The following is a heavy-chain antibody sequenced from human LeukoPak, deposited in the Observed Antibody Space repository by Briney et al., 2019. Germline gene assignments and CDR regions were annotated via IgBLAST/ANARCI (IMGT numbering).Heavy chain of an antibody. V-gene: IGHV3-23*01. Sequence: GGSLRLSCAASGFIFSPYAMSWVRQAPGKGLEWVAGISGSGGSTYYTDSVKGRFTISRDNSKNTLYLQMNSLRAEDTAVYYCAKDREDIVVVPAAPRFFDYWGQGTLVTVSS. CDR1: GFIFSPYA. CDR2: ISGSGGST. D-gene: IGHD2-2*01. J-gene: IGHJ4*02. CDR3: AKDREDIVVVPAAPRFFDY.